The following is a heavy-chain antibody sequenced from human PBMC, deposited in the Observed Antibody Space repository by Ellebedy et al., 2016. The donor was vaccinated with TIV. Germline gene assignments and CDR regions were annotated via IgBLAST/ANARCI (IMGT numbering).Heavy chain of an antibody. CDR2: INAGNGDT. V-gene: IGHV1-3*01. J-gene: IGHJ6*03. D-gene: IGHD3-22*01. CDR1: GYSFTRYA. Sequence: AASVKVSCKASGYSFTRYAMHWVRQAPGQRLEWMGWINAGNGDTKYSENFQGRVTISRETSAGTAYMDLRSLRSEDTAVYFCARQGWAGYSDSSGSSSYYYYMDVWGKGTTVIVSS. CDR3: ARQGWAGYSDSSGSSSYYYYMDV.